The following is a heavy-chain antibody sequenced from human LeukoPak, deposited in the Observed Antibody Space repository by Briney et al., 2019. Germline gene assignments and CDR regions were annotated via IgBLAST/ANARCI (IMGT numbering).Heavy chain of an antibody. CDR2: IYPGDSDT. J-gene: IGHJ4*02. CDR3: AGLQANSGSYGLDY. D-gene: IGHD3-10*01. Sequence: KVGESLKISCKGSGYSFTNHWIGWVRQMPGKGLEWMGIIYPGDSDTRYSPSFQGQVTISVDKSINTAYLQWSSLKASDTAMYYCAGLQANSGSYGLDYWGQGTLVTVSS. CDR1: GYSFTNHW. V-gene: IGHV5-51*01.